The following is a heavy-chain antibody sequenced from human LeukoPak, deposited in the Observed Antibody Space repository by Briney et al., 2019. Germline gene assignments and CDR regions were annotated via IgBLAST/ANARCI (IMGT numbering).Heavy chain of an antibody. D-gene: IGHD2-2*01. CDR2: ITGSGSDT. CDR1: GFTFSSYA. J-gene: IGHJ4*02. Sequence: GGSLRLSCAASGFTFSSYAMAWVRQAPGEGLEWFSAITGSGSDTYHADSVKGRFTISRDNSKNTLYLQMNSLRAEDTAVYYCAKGSSIGRPYYFDQWGQGTLVTVSS. CDR3: AKGSSIGRPYYFDQ. V-gene: IGHV3-23*01.